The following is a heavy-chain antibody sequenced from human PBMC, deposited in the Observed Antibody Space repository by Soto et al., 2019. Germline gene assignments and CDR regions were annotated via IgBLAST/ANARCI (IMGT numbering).Heavy chain of an antibody. CDR2: IFYSGST. V-gene: IGHV4-39*01. CDR1: GGSMYESTYY. CDR3: ARQSSGYYYGWFDP. J-gene: IGHJ5*02. D-gene: IGHD3-22*01. Sequence: SETLSLTCTVSGGSMYESTYYWGWIRQPPGKGLEWIGSIFYSGSTFYNTSLKSRITISVDTSKNQFSLKLSSVTAANTAVYYCARQSSGYYYGWFDPWGQGTLVT.